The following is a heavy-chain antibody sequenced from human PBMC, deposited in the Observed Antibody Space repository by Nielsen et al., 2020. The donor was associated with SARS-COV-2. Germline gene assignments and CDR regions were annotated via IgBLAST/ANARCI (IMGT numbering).Heavy chain of an antibody. D-gene: IGHD6-19*01. V-gene: IGHV1-3*01. Sequence: ASVQVSCKTSGYTFTSFAIHWVRQAPGQSLEWMGWINAGNGNTKYSQKFQGRVTMTRDTSANTAYMALSSLSSEDTAVYYCARITPSSGWDYWGQGTLVTVSS. CDR1: GYTFTSFA. J-gene: IGHJ4*02. CDR2: INAGNGNT. CDR3: ARITPSSGWDY.